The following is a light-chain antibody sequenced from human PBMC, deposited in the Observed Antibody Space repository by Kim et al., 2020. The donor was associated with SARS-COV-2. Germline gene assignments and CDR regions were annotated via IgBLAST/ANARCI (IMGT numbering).Light chain of an antibody. CDR3: QQYGSSPR. CDR2: GAS. Sequence: LSPGERATLSCRASQSVTSNYLAWYQQTPGQTPRLLIYGASSRATGIPDRFSGSGSGTDFTLTISRLEPEDFAVYYCQQYGSSPRFGGGTKVDIK. V-gene: IGKV3-20*01. J-gene: IGKJ4*01. CDR1: QSVTSNY.